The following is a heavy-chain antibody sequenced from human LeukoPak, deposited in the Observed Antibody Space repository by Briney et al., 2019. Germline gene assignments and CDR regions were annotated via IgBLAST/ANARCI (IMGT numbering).Heavy chain of an antibody. J-gene: IGHJ4*02. V-gene: IGHV3-21*01. Sequence: PGRCLRLSRALSRLTLSRHSTRCARHPPTRARECGSSLSSNSRYIYYRDSVRGRFTISRDNANNSLDLKMNGLRVEDTAVYYCAREAFPIATTLFAAFDSWGQGVLVTVSS. CDR2: LSSNSRYI. D-gene: IGHD3-3*01. CDR1: RLTLSRHS. CDR3: AREAFPIATTLFAAFDS.